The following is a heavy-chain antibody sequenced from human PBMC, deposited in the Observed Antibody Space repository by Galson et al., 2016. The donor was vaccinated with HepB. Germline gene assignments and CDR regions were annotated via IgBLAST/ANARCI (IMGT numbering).Heavy chain of an antibody. CDR1: GYTFTSYG. CDR2: IGAYNGDT. Sequence: SVKVSCKASGYTFTSYGISWVRQAPGQGLEWMGWIGAYNGDTNYAQKVQGRVTMTTDTSTSTAYMEIWSLTSDDTAMYYCARDRGFAEDTFDIWGQGTVLTVSS. D-gene: IGHD2-15*01. J-gene: IGHJ3*02. CDR3: ARDRGFAEDTFDI. V-gene: IGHV1-18*01.